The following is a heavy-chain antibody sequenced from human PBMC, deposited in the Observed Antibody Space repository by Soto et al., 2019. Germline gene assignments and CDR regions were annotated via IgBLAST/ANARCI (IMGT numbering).Heavy chain of an antibody. CDR1: GFTFSSYG. J-gene: IGHJ5*02. V-gene: IGHV3-30*18. CDR2: ISYDGSNK. Sequence: XGFLRLSCAASGFTFSSYGMHWVRQAPGKGLEWVAVISYDGSNKYYADSVKGRFTISRDNSKNTLYLQMNSLRAEDAAVYYCAKPVRGSSSWYGNWFDPWGQGTLVTVSS. CDR3: AKPVRGSSSWYGNWFDP. D-gene: IGHD6-13*01.